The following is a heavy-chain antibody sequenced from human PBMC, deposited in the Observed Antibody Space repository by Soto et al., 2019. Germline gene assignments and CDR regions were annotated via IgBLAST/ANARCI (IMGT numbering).Heavy chain of an antibody. CDR2: ISAYNGNT. V-gene: IGHV1-18*01. CDR3: AGGQQLVLPRYYYYHDKDV. CDR1: GYTFTRFG. D-gene: IGHD6-6*01. Sequence: GASVQLTCKASGYTFTRFGISWVRQATGQGLEWMGWISAYNGNTNYAQKLQGRVTMTTDTYTSTAYMELRSLRSDETAVYYCAGGQQLVLPRYYYYHDKDVRGQGTTVTVSS. J-gene: IGHJ6*02.